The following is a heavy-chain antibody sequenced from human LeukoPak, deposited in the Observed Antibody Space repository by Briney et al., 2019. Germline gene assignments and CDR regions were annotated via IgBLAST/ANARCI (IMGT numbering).Heavy chain of an antibody. Sequence: PGGSLRLSCAASGFTFRNFGMHWARQAPGKGLEWVAFIQYDTSNDYYADSVKGRFTVSRDNSRNKVYLQMNSLRPEDTAVYYCAKDLGPSYTGTYPLDYWGQGTLVTVSS. CDR2: IQYDTSND. CDR3: AKDLGPSYTGTYPLDY. CDR1: GFTFRNFG. V-gene: IGHV3-30*02. J-gene: IGHJ4*02. D-gene: IGHD1-26*01.